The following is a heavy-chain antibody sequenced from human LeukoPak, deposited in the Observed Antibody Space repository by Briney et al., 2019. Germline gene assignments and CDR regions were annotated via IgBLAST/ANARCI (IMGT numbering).Heavy chain of an antibody. CDR2: INTNTGNP. D-gene: IGHD1-1*01. Sequence: ASVKVSCKASGYTFTSYAMNWVRQAPGQGLEWMGWINTNTGNPTYAQGFTGRFVFSLDTSVSTAYLQISSLKAEDTAVYYCARVDWNELYYYHYGMDVWGQGTTVTVSS. J-gene: IGHJ6*02. V-gene: IGHV7-4-1*02. CDR1: GYTFTSYA. CDR3: ARVDWNELYYYHYGMDV.